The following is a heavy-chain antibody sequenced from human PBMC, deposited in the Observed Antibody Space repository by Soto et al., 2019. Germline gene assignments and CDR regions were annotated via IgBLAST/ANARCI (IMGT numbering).Heavy chain of an antibody. Sequence: GGSLRLSCTASGFTFGDYAMSWVRQAPGKGLEWVGFIRSKAYGGTTEYAASVKGRFTISRDDSKSIAYLQMNSLKTEDTAVYYCTTNWNDYYYYGMDVWGQGTTVTVSS. CDR3: TTNWNDYYYYGMDV. CDR1: GFTFGDYA. V-gene: IGHV3-49*04. J-gene: IGHJ6*02. CDR2: IRSKAYGGTT. D-gene: IGHD1-20*01.